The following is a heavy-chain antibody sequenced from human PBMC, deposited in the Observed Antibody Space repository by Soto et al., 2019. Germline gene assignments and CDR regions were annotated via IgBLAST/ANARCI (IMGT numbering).Heavy chain of an antibody. CDR1: GFTLRSYA. V-gene: IGHV3-23*01. CDR2: ISGSGGST. J-gene: IGHJ4*02. CDR3: AKGANYVRILAIDY. D-gene: IGHD5-12*01. Sequence: GGSLRLSCAASGFTLRSYAMSWVRQAPGKGLEWVSAISGSGGSTYYADSVKGRFTISRDNSKNTLYLQMNSLRAEDTAVYYCAKGANYVRILAIDYWGQGTLVTVSS.